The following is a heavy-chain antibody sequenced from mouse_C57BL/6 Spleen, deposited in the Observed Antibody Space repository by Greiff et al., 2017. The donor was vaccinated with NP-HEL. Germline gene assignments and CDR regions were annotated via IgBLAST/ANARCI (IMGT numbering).Heavy chain of an antibody. CDR1: GYTFTSYW. J-gene: IGHJ2*01. CDR3: ARGDSNYDYFDY. Sequence: QVQLQQSGAELVKPGASVKLSCKASGYTFTSYWMHWVKQRPGQGLEWIGMIHPNSGSTNYNEKFKSKATLTVDKSSSTAYMQLSSLTSEDSAVYYCARGDSNYDYFDYWGQGTTLTVSS. CDR2: IHPNSGST. D-gene: IGHD2-5*01. V-gene: IGHV1-64*01.